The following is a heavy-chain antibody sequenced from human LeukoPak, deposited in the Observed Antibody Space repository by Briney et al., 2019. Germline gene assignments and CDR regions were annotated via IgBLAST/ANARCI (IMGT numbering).Heavy chain of an antibody. V-gene: IGHV3-23*01. J-gene: IGHJ1*01. CDR3: AKVGGYYDSSGYYDKYFQH. Sequence: GGSLRLSCAASGFTFSSYAMSWVRQAPGRGLEWVSAISGSGGSTYYADSVKGRFTISRDNSKNTLYLQMNSLRAEDTAVYYCAKVGGYYDSSGYYDKYFQHWGQGTLVTLSS. CDR2: ISGSGGST. CDR1: GFTFSSYA. D-gene: IGHD3-22*01.